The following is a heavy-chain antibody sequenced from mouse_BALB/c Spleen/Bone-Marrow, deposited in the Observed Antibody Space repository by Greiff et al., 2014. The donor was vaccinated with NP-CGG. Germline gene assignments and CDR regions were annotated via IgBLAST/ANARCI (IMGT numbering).Heavy chain of an antibody. J-gene: IGHJ4*01. CDR2: ISYDGSN. V-gene: IGHV3-6*02. CDR1: GYYINSGYY. D-gene: IGHD2-3*01. CDR3: ARWLLHYYAMDY. Sequence: ESGPGLVKPSQSLSLTCSVTGYYINSGYYWNWIRQFPGNKLEWMGYISYDGSNNYNPSFKNRISITRDTSKNQFFLKLNSVTTEDTATYYCARWLLHYYAMDYGGQGTSFTSSS.